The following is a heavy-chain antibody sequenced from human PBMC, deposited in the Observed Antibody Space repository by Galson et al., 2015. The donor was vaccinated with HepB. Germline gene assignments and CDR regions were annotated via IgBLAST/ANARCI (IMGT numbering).Heavy chain of an antibody. Sequence: SLRLSCAASGFTFSSYWMSWVRQAPGKGLEWVDNIKQDGSEKYYVDSVKGRFTISRDNAKNSLYLQMNSLRAEDTAVYYCARGLEYCSSTSCPPRPGYYYMDVWGKGTTVTVSS. CDR2: IKQDGSEK. CDR3: ARGLEYCSSTSCPPRPGYYYMDV. J-gene: IGHJ6*03. V-gene: IGHV3-7*03. D-gene: IGHD2-2*01. CDR1: GFTFSSYW.